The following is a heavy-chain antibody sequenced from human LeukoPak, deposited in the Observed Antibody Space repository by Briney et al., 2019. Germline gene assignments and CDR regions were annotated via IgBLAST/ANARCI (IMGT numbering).Heavy chain of an antibody. D-gene: IGHD1-20*01. Sequence: PSETLSLTCSVSDDSITMYYWTWIRQPPGKGLEWIGEIKPSGITNYNPSLKSRVTLSIDTSKNQFSLKVASVTAADMAVYYCARVRGCNVHNCLLGGWFDPWGQGTLVTVSS. CDR1: DDSITMYY. J-gene: IGHJ5*02. V-gene: IGHV4-34*01. CDR2: IKPSGIT. CDR3: ARVRGCNVHNCLLGGWFDP.